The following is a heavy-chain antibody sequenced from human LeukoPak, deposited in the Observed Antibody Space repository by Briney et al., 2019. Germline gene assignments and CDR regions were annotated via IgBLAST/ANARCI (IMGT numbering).Heavy chain of an antibody. J-gene: IGHJ3*02. CDR3: ARGSKRGSLGPGLRDAFDI. Sequence: SQTLSLTCAISGDSVSSNSAAWNWIRQSPSRGLEWLGRTYYRSKWYNDYAVSVKSRITINPDTSKNQFSLQLNSVTPEDTAVYYCARGSKRGSLGPGLRDAFDIWGQGTMVTVSS. CDR2: TYYRSKWYN. V-gene: IGHV6-1*01. CDR1: GDSVSSNSAA. D-gene: IGHD1-14*01.